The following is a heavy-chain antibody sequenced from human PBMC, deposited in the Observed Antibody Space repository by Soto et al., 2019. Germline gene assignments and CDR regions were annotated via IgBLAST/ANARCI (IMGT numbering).Heavy chain of an antibody. Sequence: KASETLSLTCTVSGGSIGSYYWSWIRQPPGKGLEWIGYIYYSGSTNYNPSLKSRVTISVDTSKNQFSLKLSSVTAADTAVYYCARSYSSGWYPYYYYGMDVWGQGTTVTVSS. V-gene: IGHV4-59*01. CDR2: IYYSGST. D-gene: IGHD6-19*01. CDR3: ARSYSSGWYPYYYYGMDV. CDR1: GGSIGSYY. J-gene: IGHJ6*02.